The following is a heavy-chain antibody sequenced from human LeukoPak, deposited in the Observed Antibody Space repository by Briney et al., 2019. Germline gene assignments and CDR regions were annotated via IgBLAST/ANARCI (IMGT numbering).Heavy chain of an antibody. J-gene: IGHJ4*02. Sequence: GGSLRLSCAAPGITFSNYNMNWVRQAPGKGLEWISAITSSSSYTFYADSVKGRFTISRDNAQNSLYLQMNSLRVEDTAVYYCARGYYDSNAQLFDYWGQGTLVTVSS. CDR2: ITSSSSYT. CDR1: GITFSNYN. CDR3: ARGYYDSNAQLFDY. D-gene: IGHD3-22*01. V-gene: IGHV3-21*01.